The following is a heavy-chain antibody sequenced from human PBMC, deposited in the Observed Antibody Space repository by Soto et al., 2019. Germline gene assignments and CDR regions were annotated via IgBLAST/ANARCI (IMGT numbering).Heavy chain of an antibody. V-gene: IGHV3-30-3*01. D-gene: IGHD2-21*01. CDR1: GFTFSSYA. CDR3: ARDRGSDDPIDY. J-gene: IGHJ4*02. CDR2: ISYDGNNK. Sequence: PGGSLRLSCAASGFTFSSYAMHWVRQAPGKGLEWVAVISYDGNNKYYADSVKGRFTISRDNSKNTLYLQMNSLRAEDTAVYYCARDRGSDDPIDYWGQGTLVTVSS.